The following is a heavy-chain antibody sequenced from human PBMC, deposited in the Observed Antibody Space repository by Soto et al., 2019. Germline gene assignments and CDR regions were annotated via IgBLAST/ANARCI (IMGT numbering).Heavy chain of an antibody. J-gene: IGHJ4*02. D-gene: IGHD2-15*01. CDR2: INHSGST. CDR3: ARGGVRWMVPAYFDH. Sequence: SETLSLTCAVYGGSFSGYSWSWIRQPPGKGLEWIGEINHSGSTNYNPSLKSRVTISLDTSKNQLSLKLSSVTAADRAVYYCARGGVRWMVPAYFDHWGQGTLVTVSS. CDR1: GGSFSGYS. V-gene: IGHV4-34*01.